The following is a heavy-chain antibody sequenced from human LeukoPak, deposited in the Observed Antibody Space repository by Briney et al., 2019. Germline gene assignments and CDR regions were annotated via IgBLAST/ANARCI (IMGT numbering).Heavy chain of an antibody. CDR2: IYHSGST. Sequence: SETLSLTCAVSGYSISSGYYWGWIRQPPGKGLEWMGSIYHSGSTYYNPSLKSRVTISVDTSKNQFSLKLSSVTAADTAVYYCARAPAAAGTGGDYWGQGTLVTVSS. D-gene: IGHD6-13*01. V-gene: IGHV4-38-2*01. J-gene: IGHJ4*02. CDR3: ARAPAAAGTGGDY. CDR1: GYSISSGYY.